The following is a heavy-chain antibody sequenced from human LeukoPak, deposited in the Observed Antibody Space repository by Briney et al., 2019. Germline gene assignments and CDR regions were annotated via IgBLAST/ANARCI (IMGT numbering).Heavy chain of an antibody. CDR1: GFTFSSYS. CDR3: AKDEDESITGGNWFDP. J-gene: IGHJ5*02. CDR2: ISYDGSNK. V-gene: IGHV3-30*18. D-gene: IGHD1-14*01. Sequence: GGSLRLSCAASGFTFSSYSMHWVRQAPGKGLEWVAVISYDGSNKYYADSVKGRFTISRDNSKNTLYLQMNSLRGEDRAVYYCAKDEDESITGGNWFDPWGQGTLVTVSS.